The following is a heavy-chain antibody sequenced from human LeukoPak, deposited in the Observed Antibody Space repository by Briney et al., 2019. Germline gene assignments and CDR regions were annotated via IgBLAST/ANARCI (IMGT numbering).Heavy chain of an antibody. CDR2: INPNSGGT. Sequence: GASVKVSCKASGYTFTGYYMHWVRQAPGQGLEWMGWINPNSGGTNYAQKFQGRVTMTRDTSISTAYMELSRLRSDDTAVYYCARDIVVVPATYYMDVWGKGTTVTVSS. V-gene: IGHV1-2*02. CDR3: ARDIVVVPATYYMDV. J-gene: IGHJ6*03. CDR1: GYTFTGYY. D-gene: IGHD2-2*01.